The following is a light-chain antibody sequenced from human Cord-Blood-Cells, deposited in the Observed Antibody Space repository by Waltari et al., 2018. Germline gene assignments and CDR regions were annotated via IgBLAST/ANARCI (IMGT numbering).Light chain of an antibody. Sequence: QSALTQTRSVSGSPGQSVTISCTGTSSDVGGYNYVSWYQQHPGKAPKLMIYDVSKRPSGVPHRFSGSKSGNTAALTISGLQAEDEADYYCCSYAGSYTWVFGGGTKLTVL. CDR1: SSDVGGYNY. V-gene: IGLV2-11*01. CDR2: DVS. J-gene: IGLJ3*02. CDR3: CSYAGSYTWV.